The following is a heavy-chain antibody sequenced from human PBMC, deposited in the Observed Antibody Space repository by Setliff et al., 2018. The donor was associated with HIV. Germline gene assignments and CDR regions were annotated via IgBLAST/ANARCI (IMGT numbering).Heavy chain of an antibody. CDR3: ARGAITMVRSPYYMDV. V-gene: IGHV4-38-2*01. D-gene: IGHD3-10*01. Sequence: SETLSLTCAVSGYSISSGYYWGWIRQPPGKGLEWIGRIYTSGSTNYNPSLKSRVTISVDTSKKQFSLKLSSVTAADTAVYYCARGAITMVRSPYYMDVWGKGTTVT. J-gene: IGHJ6*03. CDR1: GYSISSGYY. CDR2: IYTSGST.